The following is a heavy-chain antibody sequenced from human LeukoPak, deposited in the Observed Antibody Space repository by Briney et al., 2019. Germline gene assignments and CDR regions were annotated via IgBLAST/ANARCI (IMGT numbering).Heavy chain of an antibody. Sequence: GGSLRLSCAVSGFTFSDHFLDWVRQAPGKGLEWVGRSRNKAKSYTTEYGASVKGRFTIPRDDSKSTLYLQMNSLKTEDTAVYYCARVGSVAGSDYLDYWGQGTLVTVSS. J-gene: IGHJ4*02. CDR2: SRNKAKSYTT. D-gene: IGHD6-19*01. CDR3: ARVGSVAGSDYLDY. V-gene: IGHV3-72*01. CDR1: GFTFSDHF.